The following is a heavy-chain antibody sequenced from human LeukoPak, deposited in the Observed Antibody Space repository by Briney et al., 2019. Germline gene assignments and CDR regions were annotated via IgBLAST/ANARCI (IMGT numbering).Heavy chain of an antibody. Sequence: SETLSLTCTVSGSSISSYYWSWIRQPPGKGLEWIGYIYYSGSTNYNPSLKSRVTISVDTSKNQFSLKLSSVTAADTAVYYCARGAGYCSSTSCYTVDYWGQGTLVTVSS. CDR3: ARGAGYCSSTSCYTVDY. J-gene: IGHJ4*02. CDR2: IYYSGST. D-gene: IGHD2-2*02. V-gene: IGHV4-59*01. CDR1: GSSISSYY.